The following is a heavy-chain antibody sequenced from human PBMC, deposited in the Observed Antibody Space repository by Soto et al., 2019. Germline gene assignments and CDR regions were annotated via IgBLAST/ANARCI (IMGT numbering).Heavy chain of an antibody. CDR1: GGTFSSYA. CDR3: ARDREAVDDYYYYGMDV. Sequence: QVQLVQSGAEVKKPGSSVKVSCKASGGTFSSYAISWVRQAPGQGLEWMGGIIPIFGTANYEQKFQGRVTSTADESTSTAYMELSSLRSEDTAVYYCARDREAVDDYYYYGMDVWGQGTTVTVSS. CDR2: IIPIFGTA. J-gene: IGHJ6*02. V-gene: IGHV1-69*01. D-gene: IGHD6-19*01.